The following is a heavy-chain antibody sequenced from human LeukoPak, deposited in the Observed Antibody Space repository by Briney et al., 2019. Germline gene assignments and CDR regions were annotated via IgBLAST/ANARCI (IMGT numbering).Heavy chain of an antibody. D-gene: IGHD5-18*01. V-gene: IGHV4-59*08. J-gene: IGHJ4*02. CDR3: ARHDYGYSYYFHY. CDR1: GGSISFYY. CDR2: IYDSGTT. Sequence: SETLSLTCTVSGGSISFYYRSWIRQPPGKGPEWIGYIYDSGTTNYNPSLKSRVTISVDTSKNQFSLRLTSVTAADTAVYYCARHDYGYSYYFHYWGQGTLVTVSS.